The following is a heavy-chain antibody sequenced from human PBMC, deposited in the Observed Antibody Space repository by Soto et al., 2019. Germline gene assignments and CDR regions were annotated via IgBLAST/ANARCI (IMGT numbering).Heavy chain of an antibody. J-gene: IGHJ4*02. V-gene: IGHV4-30-4*01. CDR2: LSYTGNSYTP. CDR3: ARSGLSLLDY. Sequence: QVQLQESGPGLVKASQTLSLTCTVSGASISGSDHYWSWIRQPPGKGLEWIGHLSYTGNSYTPYYTPSPQSRPTMSLDTSKNQFSLTMTSVTAADTAVYFCARSGLSLLDYWGQGALVYVSS. D-gene: IGHD3-3*01. CDR1: GASISGSDHY.